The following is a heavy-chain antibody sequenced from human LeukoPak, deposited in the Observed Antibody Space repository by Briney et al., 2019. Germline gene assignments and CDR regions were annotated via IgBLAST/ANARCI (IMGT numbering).Heavy chain of an antibody. CDR1: GYTFKNYE. CDR3: ARATPGGLHGYSFDY. CDR2: MNPNTGNT. D-gene: IGHD5-24*01. J-gene: IGHJ4*02. Sequence: GASVKVSCKASGYTFKNYEINWVRQATGQGLEGMGWMNPNTGNTGFAQKFQDRVSVTRDTSINTAYMELTSLRSGDTAVYYCARATPGGLHGYSFDYWGQGTVVTVYS. V-gene: IGHV1-8*02.